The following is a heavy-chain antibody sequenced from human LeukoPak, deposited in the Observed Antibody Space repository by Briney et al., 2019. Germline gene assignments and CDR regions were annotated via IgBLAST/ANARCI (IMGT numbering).Heavy chain of an antibody. V-gene: IGHV3-23*01. CDR3: AKGGSYAPLDY. CDR2: ISGGGETT. CDR1: GFTFNNYA. Sequence: GGSLRLSCAASGFTFNNYAMNWVRQAPGKGLEWVSSISGGGETTYYADSAKGRFTISRDNSQNTLYLQMNSLRAEDTAVYYCAKGGSYAPLDYWGQGTLVTVSS. D-gene: IGHD1-26*01. J-gene: IGHJ4*02.